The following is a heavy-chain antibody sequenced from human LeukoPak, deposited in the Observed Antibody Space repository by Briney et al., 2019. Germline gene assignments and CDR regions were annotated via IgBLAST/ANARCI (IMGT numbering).Heavy chain of an antibody. V-gene: IGHV3-23*01. D-gene: IGHD3-9*01. J-gene: IGHJ5*02. CDR3: AKGGYYDLLTGYP. CDR1: GFSFSNFG. Sequence: PGGSLRLSCAASGFSFSNFGMSWVRQAPGKGLEWVSSISGSGGSTYSADSVKGRFTISRDNSKNTLFLQMNSLRAEDTALYYCAKGGYYDLLTGYPWGQGTLVSVSS. CDR2: ISGSGGST.